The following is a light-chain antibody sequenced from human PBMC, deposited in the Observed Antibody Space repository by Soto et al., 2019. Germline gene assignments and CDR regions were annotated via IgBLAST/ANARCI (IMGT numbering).Light chain of an antibody. CDR3: QPYGSSPWT. V-gene: IGKV3-20*01. Sequence: IVLTQSPGTLSLSPGERATLSCMASQSVSSSYLAWYQQKPGQAPRLLIYGASSRATGIPDRFSGSGSGTDFTLTISRLEPEDFAVYYCQPYGSSPWTFGQGTKVDIK. CDR2: GAS. J-gene: IGKJ1*01. CDR1: QSVSSSY.